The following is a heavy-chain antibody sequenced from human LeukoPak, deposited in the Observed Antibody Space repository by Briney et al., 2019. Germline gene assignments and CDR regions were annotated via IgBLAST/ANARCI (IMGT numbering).Heavy chain of an antibody. D-gene: IGHD6-19*01. CDR1: GFTFSSYA. CDR2: IRSKAYGGTT. Sequence: PGGSLRLSCAASGFTFSSYAMSWVRQAPGKGLEWVGFIRSKAYGGTTEYAASVKGRFTISRDDSKSIAYLQLNSLQTEDTAVYYCSRSGVAVANRFDCSGQGTLVTVSS. V-gene: IGHV3-49*04. CDR3: SRSGVAVANRFDC. J-gene: IGHJ4*02.